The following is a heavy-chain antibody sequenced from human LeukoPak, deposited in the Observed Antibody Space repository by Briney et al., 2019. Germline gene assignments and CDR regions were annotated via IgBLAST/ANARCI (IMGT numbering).Heavy chain of an antibody. CDR3: ARVSGPGMNEYYHL. D-gene: IGHD2-2*01. V-gene: IGHV3-21*01. CDR2: ISSSSSYI. Sequence: GGSLRLSCAASGFTFSSYSMNWVRQAPGKGLEWVSSISSSSSYIYYADSVKGRFTISRDNAKNTLYLQMNSLRAEDTAVCYCARVSGPGMNEYYHLWGQGTLVTVSS. J-gene: IGHJ4*02. CDR1: GFTFSSYS.